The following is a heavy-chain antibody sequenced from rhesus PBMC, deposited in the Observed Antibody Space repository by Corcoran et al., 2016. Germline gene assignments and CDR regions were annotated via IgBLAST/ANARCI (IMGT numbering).Heavy chain of an antibody. Sequence: QVHLQESGPGLVKPSETLSLTCAASGYSTRSGYGRTGHRQPPGKGLECIGYIWCSSGITDCNPSLKSQVTISRDTSKNQFSLKLSSVTAADTAVYYCARDISTRGYFDYWGQGVLVTVSS. CDR3: ARDISTRGYFDY. J-gene: IGHJ4*01. D-gene: IGHD5-42*01. CDR1: GYSTRSGYG. V-gene: IGHV4-127*01. CDR2: IWCSSGIT.